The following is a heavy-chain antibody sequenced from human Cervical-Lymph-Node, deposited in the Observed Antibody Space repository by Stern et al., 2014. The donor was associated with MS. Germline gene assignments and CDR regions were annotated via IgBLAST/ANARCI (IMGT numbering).Heavy chain of an antibody. J-gene: IGHJ4*02. CDR3: ARLYSSGWYTIDY. CDR1: GGSISSSSYY. V-gene: IGHV4-39*01. CDR2: IYYSGST. D-gene: IGHD6-19*01. Sequence: QVQLVESGPGLVKPSETLSLTCTVSGGSISSSSYYWGWIRQPPGKGLEWLGSIYYSGSTYYNPSLKSRVTISVDTSKNQFSLKLSSVTAADTAVYYCARLYSSGWYTIDYWGQGTLVTVSS.